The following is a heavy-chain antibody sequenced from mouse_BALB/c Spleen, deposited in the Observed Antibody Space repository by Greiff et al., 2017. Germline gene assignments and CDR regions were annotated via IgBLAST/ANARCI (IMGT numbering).Heavy chain of an antibody. Sequence: EVQRVESGGGLVKPGGSLKLSCAASGFTFSSYAMSWVRQTPEKRLEWVATISSGGSYTYYPDSVKGRFTISRDNAKNTLYLQMSSLRSEDTAMYYCARTGPYRGQGTSVTVSS. J-gene: IGHJ4*01. CDR2: ISSGGSYT. CDR1: GFTFSSYA. V-gene: IGHV5-9-3*01. CDR3: ARTGPY.